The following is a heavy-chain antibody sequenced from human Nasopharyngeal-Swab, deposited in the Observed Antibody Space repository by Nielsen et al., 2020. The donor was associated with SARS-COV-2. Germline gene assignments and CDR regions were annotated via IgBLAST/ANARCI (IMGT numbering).Heavy chain of an antibody. V-gene: IGHV3-48*03. J-gene: IGHJ3*02. D-gene: IGHD3-22*01. CDR3: AGDHPPDSSGYYGSVDAFDI. Sequence: WIRQPPGKGLEWVSYISSSGSTIYYADSVKGRFTISRDNAKNSLYLQMNSLRAEDTAVYYCAGDHPPDSSGYYGSVDAFDIWGQGTMVTVSS. CDR2: ISSSGSTI.